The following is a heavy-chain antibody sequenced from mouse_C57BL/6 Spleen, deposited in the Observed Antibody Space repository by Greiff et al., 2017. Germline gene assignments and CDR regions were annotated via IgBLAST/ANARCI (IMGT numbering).Heavy chain of an antibody. V-gene: IGHV1-55*01. CDR3: ARRASSGDRWFAY. CDR2: IYPGSGST. D-gene: IGHD3-2*02. CDR1: GYTFTSYW. Sequence: VQLQQPGAELVKPGASVKMSCKASGYTFTSYWMTWVKQRPGQGLEWIGEIYPGSGSTNYNEKFKSKATLTVDTSSSTAYMQLSSLTSEDSAVYYCARRASSGDRWFAYWGQGTLVTVSA. J-gene: IGHJ3*01.